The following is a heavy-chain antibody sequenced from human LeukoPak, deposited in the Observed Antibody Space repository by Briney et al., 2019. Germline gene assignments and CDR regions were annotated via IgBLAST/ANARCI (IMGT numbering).Heavy chain of an antibody. CDR1: GGSISSSRYY. D-gene: IGHD6-6*01. J-gene: IGHJ6*02. CDR3: ARHSEYSSSNVWDV. V-gene: IGHV4-39*01. CDR2: IYYSGST. Sequence: SETLSLTCTVSGGSISSSRYYWGWIRQPPGKGLEWIGSIYYSGSTYYNPSLKSRVTISVDTSKNQFSLKLSSVTAADTAVYYCARHSEYSSSNVWDVWGQGTTVTVSS.